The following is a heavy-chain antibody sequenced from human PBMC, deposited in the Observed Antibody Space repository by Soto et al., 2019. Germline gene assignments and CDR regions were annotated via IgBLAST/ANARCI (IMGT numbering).Heavy chain of an antibody. V-gene: IGHV3-30-3*01. J-gene: IGHJ6*02. Sequence: GGSLRLSCAASGFTFSSYAMHWVRQAPGKGLEWVAVISYDGSNKYYADSVKGRFTISRDNSKNTLYLQMNSLRAEDTAVYYCARSTDSSGEFSPYYYYGMDVWGQGTTVTVSS. CDR2: ISYDGSNK. CDR3: ARSTDSSGEFSPYYYYGMDV. CDR1: GFTFSSYA. D-gene: IGHD3-16*02.